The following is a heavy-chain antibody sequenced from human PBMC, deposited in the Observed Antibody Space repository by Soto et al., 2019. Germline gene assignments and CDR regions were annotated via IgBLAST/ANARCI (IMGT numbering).Heavy chain of an antibody. V-gene: IGHV3-13*01. CDR3: ASLGGYSYGRFYYGMDV. Sequence: GGSLRLSCAASGFTFSSYDMHWVRQATGKGLEWVSAIGTAGDTYYPGSVKGRFTISRENAKNSLYLQMNSLRAEDTAVYYCASLGGYSYGRFYYGMDVWGQGTTVTVSS. CDR2: IGTAGDT. D-gene: IGHD5-18*01. J-gene: IGHJ6*02. CDR1: GFTFSSYD.